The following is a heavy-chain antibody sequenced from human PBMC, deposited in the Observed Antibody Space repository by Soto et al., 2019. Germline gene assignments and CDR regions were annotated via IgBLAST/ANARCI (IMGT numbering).Heavy chain of an antibody. CDR1: SGSISSSNW. Sequence: SETLSLTCAVSSGSISSSNWWSWVRQPPGKGLEWIGEIYHSGSTNYNPSLKSRVTISVDKSKNQFSLKLSSVTAADTAVYYCARCRVVVASKDDSFGRLFSYCGQRTLVIVSS. CDR3: ARCRVVVASKDDSFGRLFSY. V-gene: IGHV4-4*02. J-gene: IGHJ4*01. CDR2: IYHSGST. D-gene: IGHD2-15*01.